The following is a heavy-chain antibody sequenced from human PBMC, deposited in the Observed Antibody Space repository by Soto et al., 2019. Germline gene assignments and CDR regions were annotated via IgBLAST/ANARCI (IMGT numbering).Heavy chain of an antibody. V-gene: IGHV3-23*01. J-gene: IGHJ4*02. Sequence: EVQLLESGGGFVQPGGSLRLSCAASGFTFSSYAMSWVRQSPGKGLEWVSDISGSGVSTYYADSVKGRFTISRDNSKNTLYLQMNSLRAEDTAVYYCAKESGLGIVGARPFDYWGQGTLVTVSS. D-gene: IGHD1-26*01. CDR2: ISGSGVST. CDR1: GFTFSSYA. CDR3: AKESGLGIVGARPFDY.